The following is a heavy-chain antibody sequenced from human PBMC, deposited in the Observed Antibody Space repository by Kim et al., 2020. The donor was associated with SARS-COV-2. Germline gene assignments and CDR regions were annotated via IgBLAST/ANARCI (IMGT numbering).Heavy chain of an antibody. CDR2: IIPIFGTA. D-gene: IGHD1-1*01. CDR3: ATRGLQSYYYYGMDV. J-gene: IGHJ6*02. CDR1: GGTFSSYA. V-gene: IGHV1-69*13. Sequence: SVKVSCKASGGTFSSYAISWVRQAPGQGLEWMGGIIPIFGTANYAQKFQGRVTITADESTSTAYMELSSLRSEDTAVYYCATRGLQSYYYYGMDVWGQGTTVTVSS.